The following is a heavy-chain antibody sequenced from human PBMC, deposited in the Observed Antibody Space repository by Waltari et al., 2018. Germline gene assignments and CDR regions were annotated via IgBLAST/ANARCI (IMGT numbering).Heavy chain of an antibody. V-gene: IGHV4-38-2*02. Sequence: QVQLQESGPGLVKPSETLSLTCAVSGYSISSGYYWGWIRQPPGKGLEWIGSIYHSGRTYYNPSLKSRVTISVDTSKNQFSLKLSSVTAADTAVYYCARDVYSSSWGNNWFDPWGQGTLVTVSS. D-gene: IGHD6-13*01. CDR1: GYSISSGYY. CDR3: ARDVYSSSWGNNWFDP. J-gene: IGHJ5*02. CDR2: IYHSGRT.